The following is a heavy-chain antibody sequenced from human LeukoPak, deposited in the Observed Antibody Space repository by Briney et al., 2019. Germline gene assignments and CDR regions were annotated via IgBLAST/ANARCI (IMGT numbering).Heavy chain of an antibody. CDR1: GFIFNYYG. D-gene: IGHD5-18*01. Sequence: GGSLRLSCAASGFIFNYYGMHWVRQAPGKGLEWVAVIWYDGSNKYYADSVKGRFTISRDNSKNTLYMQMNSLRGEDTAVYYCAREVLVYTAMVGFDPWGQGTLVTVSS. V-gene: IGHV3-33*08. CDR2: IWYDGSNK. CDR3: AREVLVYTAMVGFDP. J-gene: IGHJ5*02.